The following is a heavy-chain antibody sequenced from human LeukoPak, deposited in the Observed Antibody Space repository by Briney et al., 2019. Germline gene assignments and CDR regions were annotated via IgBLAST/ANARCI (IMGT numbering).Heavy chain of an antibody. CDR1: GFNFNDYA. Sequence: PGGSLRLSCAASGFNFNDYALHWIRQAPGKGLEWVAGISWNSGSIEYTDSVKGRFTVSRDNARNSLYLQMNSLRAEDTAVYYCAKMGATRAFDIWGQGTMVTVSS. D-gene: IGHD1-26*01. CDR3: AKMGATRAFDI. J-gene: IGHJ3*02. CDR2: ISWNSGSI. V-gene: IGHV3-9*01.